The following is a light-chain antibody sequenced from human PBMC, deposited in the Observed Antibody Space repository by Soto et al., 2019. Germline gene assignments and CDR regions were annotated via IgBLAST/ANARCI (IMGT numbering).Light chain of an antibody. V-gene: IGKV1-33*01. CDR2: DAS. CDR3: QQSNSMLS. J-gene: IGKJ4*01. CDR1: HDVSRN. Sequence: DIQMTQSPSSLSASEGDRVTITCQSRHDVSRNLNWFQQKPGEAPQLLIYDASNLERGVPSRFSASGSGTDFTLTISSLQPEDVATYYCQQSNSMLSFGGGTEVEIK.